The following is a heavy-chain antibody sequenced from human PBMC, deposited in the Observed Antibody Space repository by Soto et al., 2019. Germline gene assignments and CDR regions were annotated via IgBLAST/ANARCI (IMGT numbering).Heavy chain of an antibody. J-gene: IGHJ6*02. CDR1: GFTFTSSA. Sequence: ASVQVSCKASGFTFTSSAVQWVRQARGQRLEWIGWIVVGSGNTNYAQKFQERVTITRDMSTSTAYMELSSLRSEDTAVYYCAANFDHYGMDVWGQGTTVTVAS. V-gene: IGHV1-58*01. CDR3: AANFDHYGMDV. CDR2: IVVGSGNT.